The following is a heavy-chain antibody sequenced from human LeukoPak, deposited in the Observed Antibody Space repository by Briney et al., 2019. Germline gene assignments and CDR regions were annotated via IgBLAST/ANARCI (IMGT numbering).Heavy chain of an antibody. CDR3: ARHGPTALRFLEWLLPFDY. CDR2: IVPIFGTA. V-gene: IGHV1-69*13. D-gene: IGHD3-3*01. CDR1: GGTFSSYA. J-gene: IGHJ4*02. Sequence: SVKVSCKASGGTFSSYAISWVRQAPGQGLEWMGGIVPIFGTANYAQKFQGRVTITADESTSTAYMELSSLRSEDTAVYYCARHGPTALRFLEWLLPFDYWGQGTLVTVSS.